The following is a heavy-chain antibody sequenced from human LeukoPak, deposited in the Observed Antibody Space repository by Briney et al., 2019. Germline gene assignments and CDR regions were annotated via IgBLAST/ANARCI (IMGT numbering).Heavy chain of an antibody. CDR1: GGTFSSYA. Sequence: ASVKVSCKASGGTFSSYAISWVRQAPGQGLEWMGRIIPILGIANYAQKFQGRVTITADKSTSTAYMELSSLRSEDTAVYYCARNNGGNSAYYWGQGTLVTVYS. J-gene: IGHJ4*02. CDR3: ARNNGGNSAYY. CDR2: IIPILGIA. V-gene: IGHV1-69*04. D-gene: IGHD4-23*01.